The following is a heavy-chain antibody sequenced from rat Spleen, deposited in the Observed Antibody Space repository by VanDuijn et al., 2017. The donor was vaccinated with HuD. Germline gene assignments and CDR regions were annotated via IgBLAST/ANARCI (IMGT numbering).Heavy chain of an antibody. CDR1: GFTFSHYD. CDR2: IRSSGGST. V-gene: IGHV5S23*01. J-gene: IGHJ2*01. Sequence: EVQLVESGGGLVQPGRSLKLSCAASGFTFSHYDMAWVRQAPAKGLEWVASIRSSGGSTYYRDSVKGRFTVSREKAKSTLNLQVDSLRSEDTSTYYCARRYYSSPLSVGFDYLGEGVMVTVSS. D-gene: IGHD1-8*01. CDR3: ARRYYSSPLSVGFDY.